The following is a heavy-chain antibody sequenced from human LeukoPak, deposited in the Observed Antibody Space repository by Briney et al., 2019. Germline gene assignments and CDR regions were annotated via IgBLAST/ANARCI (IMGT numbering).Heavy chain of an antibody. V-gene: IGHV3-30*02. CDR2: IQYDGSNK. J-gene: IGHJ4*02. Sequence: GGSLRLSCAASGFTFSSYGMHWVRQAPGKGLEGVAFIQYDGSNKYYADSVKGRFTISRDNYKNTLYLQMNSLRAEDTAVYYCAKDRYYDILTGYIDYWGQGTLVTVSS. CDR1: GFTFSSYG. D-gene: IGHD3-9*01. CDR3: AKDRYYDILTGYIDY.